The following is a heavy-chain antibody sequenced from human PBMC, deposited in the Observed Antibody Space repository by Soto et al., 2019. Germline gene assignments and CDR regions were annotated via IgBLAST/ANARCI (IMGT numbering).Heavy chain of an antibody. V-gene: IGHV4-34*01. D-gene: IGHD6-13*01. Sequence: PPEKLPHTYAVYGGSFRGYYWSWIRQPPGKGMEWIGEINHSGSTNYNPSLKSRVTISVDTSKNQFSLKLSSVTAADTAVYYCARGRTVKAADLSTSGGRYCYYGIDFWGQWTTVSV. J-gene: IGHJ6*02. CDR1: GGSFRGYY. CDR2: INHSGST. CDR3: ARGRTVKAADLSTSGGRYCYYGIDF.